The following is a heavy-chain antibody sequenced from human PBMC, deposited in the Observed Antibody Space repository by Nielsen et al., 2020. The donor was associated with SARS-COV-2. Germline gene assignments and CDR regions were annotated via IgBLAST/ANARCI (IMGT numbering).Heavy chain of an antibody. Sequence: SGPTLVKPTQTLTLTCTFSGFSLSTSGMCVSWIRQPPGKALEWLALIDWDDDKYYSTSLKTRLTISKDTSKNQVVLTMTNMDPVDTATYYCARITVTGYSSRAFDPWGQGTLVTVSS. CDR2: IDWDDDK. D-gene: IGHD6-13*01. CDR1: GFSLSTSGMC. J-gene: IGHJ5*02. V-gene: IGHV2-70*01. CDR3: ARITVTGYSSRAFDP.